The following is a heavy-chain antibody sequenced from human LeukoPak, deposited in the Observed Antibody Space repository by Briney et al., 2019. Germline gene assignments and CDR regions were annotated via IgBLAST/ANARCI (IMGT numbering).Heavy chain of an antibody. CDR2: INVYNGKT. Sequence: ASVKVSCKASGYTFTTYGISWVRQAPGQGLEWMGWINVYNGKTNYAQKLQGRVTVTTDTSTSTAYMELRSLRSDDTAVYYCVRDKAGCCYDYWGQGTLVTASS. J-gene: IGHJ4*02. CDR1: GYTFTTYG. D-gene: IGHD2-15*01. V-gene: IGHV1-18*01. CDR3: VRDKAGCCYDY.